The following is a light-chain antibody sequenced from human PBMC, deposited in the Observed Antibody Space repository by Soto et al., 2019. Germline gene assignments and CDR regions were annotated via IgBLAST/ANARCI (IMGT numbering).Light chain of an antibody. CDR3: SSYAGSSNLV. CDR1: SSDVGSYNY. J-gene: IGLJ2*01. CDR2: EIS. Sequence: QSVLTQPPSASGSPGQSVTISCTGTSSDVGSYNYVSWYQQYPGKAPKLMIYEISKRPSGVPDRFSGSKSGNTASLTVSGLQAEDEADYYCSSYAGSSNLVFGGGTQLTVL. V-gene: IGLV2-8*01.